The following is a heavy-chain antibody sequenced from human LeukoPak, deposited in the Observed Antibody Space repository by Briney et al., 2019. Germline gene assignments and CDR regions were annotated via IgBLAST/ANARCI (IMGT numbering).Heavy chain of an antibody. V-gene: IGHV4-59*11. CDR1: GGSISIHY. Sequence: PSETLSLTCTVSGGSISIHYWSWIRQSPESGLEWIGFIYYTGTTRYNPSLRGRVTMSVDSSRNHFSLKLTSMTAADTALYYCARLLNNDNAGDPDTFDMWGQGTMVTVSS. J-gene: IGHJ3*02. CDR3: ARLLNNDNAGDPDTFDM. CDR2: IYYTGTT. D-gene: IGHD2-21*02.